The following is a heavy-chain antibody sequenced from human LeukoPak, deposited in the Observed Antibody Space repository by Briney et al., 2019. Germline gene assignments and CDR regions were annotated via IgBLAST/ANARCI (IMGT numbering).Heavy chain of an antibody. CDR2: INPNSGGT. J-gene: IGHJ4*02. CDR3: ARLWNSGYIIYFDS. Sequence: GASVTVSCKASGYTFTGYYVHWVRQAPGQGLEWMGWINPNSGGTNFAQRFQGRVTLTGDSSISSAYMELSRLTSDDTAVYCCARLWNSGYIIYFDSWGQGTLVTVSS. V-gene: IGHV1-2*02. CDR1: GYTFTGYY. D-gene: IGHD5-12*01.